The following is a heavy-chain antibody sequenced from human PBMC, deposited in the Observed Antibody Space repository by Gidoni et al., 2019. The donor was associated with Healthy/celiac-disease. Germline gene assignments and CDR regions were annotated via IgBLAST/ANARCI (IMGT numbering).Heavy chain of an antibody. J-gene: IGHJ4*02. CDR2: MNPNSGNT. Sequence: QVQLVQSGAEVKKPGASVKVSCKASGYTFTSYVINWARQATGQGLEWMGWMNPNSGNTVYAQKFQGRVTMTRNTSIRTAYMGLSSLRSEDTAVYYCARGVSRGWSLAHFWGQGTLVTVSS. D-gene: IGHD6-19*01. CDR1: GYTFTSYV. CDR3: ARGVSRGWSLAHF. V-gene: IGHV1-8*01.